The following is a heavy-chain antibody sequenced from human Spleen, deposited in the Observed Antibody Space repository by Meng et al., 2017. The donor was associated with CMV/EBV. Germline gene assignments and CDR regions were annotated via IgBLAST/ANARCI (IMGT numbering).Heavy chain of an antibody. CDR1: GGSISSYY. Sequence: SETLSLTCTVSGGSISSYYWSWIRQPPGKGLEWIGYIYYSGSTNYNPSLKSRVTISVDTSKNQFSLKLSSVTAADTAVYYCARTPMVRGVIRAFDIWGQGTMVTVSS. J-gene: IGHJ3*02. D-gene: IGHD3-10*01. V-gene: IGHV4-59*12. CDR2: IYYSGST. CDR3: ARTPMVRGVIRAFDI.